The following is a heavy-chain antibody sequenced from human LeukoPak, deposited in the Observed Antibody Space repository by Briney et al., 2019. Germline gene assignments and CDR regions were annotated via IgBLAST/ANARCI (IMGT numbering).Heavy chain of an antibody. J-gene: IGHJ5*02. D-gene: IGHD2-2*01. Sequence: ASVKVSCKASGGTFSSYAISWVRQAPGQGLEWMGGIIPIFGTANYAQKFQGRVTITADEPTSTAYMELSSLRSEDTAVYYCARALVVVPAADNWFDPWGQGTLVTVSS. CDR1: GGTFSSYA. CDR3: ARALVVVPAADNWFDP. CDR2: IIPIFGTA. V-gene: IGHV1-69*13.